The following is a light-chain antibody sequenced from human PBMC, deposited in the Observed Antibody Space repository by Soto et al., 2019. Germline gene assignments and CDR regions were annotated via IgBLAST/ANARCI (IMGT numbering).Light chain of an antibody. CDR3: QQGSRFPFT. J-gene: IGKJ3*01. CDR2: GAS. V-gene: IGKV1-12*01. CDR1: QNITTC. Sequence: DIQMIQSPSSVSASVGDRFTVTCRASQNITTCLTWYQQTPGKAPHLLIYGASTLQRGVPSRFSGSGSGTEFTLTITSLQPEDFATYYCQQGSRFPFTFGPGTKVDIK.